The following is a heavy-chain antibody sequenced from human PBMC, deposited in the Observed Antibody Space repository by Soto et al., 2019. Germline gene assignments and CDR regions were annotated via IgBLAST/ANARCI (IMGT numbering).Heavy chain of an antibody. V-gene: IGHV3-53*01. J-gene: IGHJ4*02. CDR2: IYSSGTT. CDR3: ARGASSFDN. Sequence: GGSLRLSCAASGISVSTNYLTWVRQAPGKGLEWVSSIYSSGTTYYPDSFKGRFTISRDTSNNTLYLQMNSLITADTAVYYCARGASSFDNWGQGTLVTVSS. CDR1: GISVSTNY.